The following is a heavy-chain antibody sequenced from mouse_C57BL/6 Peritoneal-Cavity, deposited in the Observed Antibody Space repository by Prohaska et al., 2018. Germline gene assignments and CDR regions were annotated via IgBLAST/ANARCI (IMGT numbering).Heavy chain of an antibody. D-gene: IGHD1-1*01. CDR1: GYTFTDYY. Sequence: VQLQQSGPVLVKPGASVKMSCKASGYTFTDYYMNWVKQSHGKSLEWIGVINPYNGGTNYNQKFKGKATLTVDKSSSTAYMEFNSLTSEDSLVYYCARGGTTTTWYFDVWGTGTTVTVSS. CDR3: ARGGTTTTWYFDV. CDR2: INPYNGGT. V-gene: IGHV1-19*01. J-gene: IGHJ1*03.